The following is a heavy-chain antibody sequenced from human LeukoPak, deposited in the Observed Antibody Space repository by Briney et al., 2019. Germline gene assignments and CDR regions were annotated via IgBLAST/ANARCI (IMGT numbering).Heavy chain of an antibody. CDR2: IYSGGDT. V-gene: IGHV3-66*01. D-gene: IGHD1-26*01. CDR1: GFTVSSNY. Sequence: GGSLRLSCAASGFTVSSNYMNWVRQAPGKGLEWVSTIYSGGDTYYADSVKGRFTISRDNSKNTMYLQMNSLRAEDTAVYYCARDWVSGRGSYGDYWGQGTLVTVSS. CDR3: ARDWVSGRGSYGDY. J-gene: IGHJ4*02.